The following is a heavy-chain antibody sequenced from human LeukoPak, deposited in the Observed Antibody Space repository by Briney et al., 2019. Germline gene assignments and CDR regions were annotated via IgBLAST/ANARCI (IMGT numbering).Heavy chain of an antibody. Sequence: GGSLRLSCAASGFTVSSNDMSWVRQAPGKGLECISVIYSGGSTDYADSVKGRFTISRDNAKNTLYLQMNSLRAEDTAVYYCARDLSWNDDCWGPGTLVTVSS. CDR3: ARDLSWNDDC. CDR1: GFTVSSND. CDR2: IYSGGST. V-gene: IGHV3-53*01. D-gene: IGHD1-1*01. J-gene: IGHJ4*02.